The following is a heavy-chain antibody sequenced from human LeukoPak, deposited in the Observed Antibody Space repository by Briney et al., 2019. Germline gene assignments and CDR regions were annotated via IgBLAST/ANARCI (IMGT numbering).Heavy chain of an antibody. Sequence: SETLSLTCTVSGGSISSSSYYWSWIRQPPGKGLEWIGYIYYSGSTNYNPSLKSRVTISVDTSKNQFSLKLSSVTAADTAVYYCARQGRYSSSWYYFDYWGQGTLVTVSS. J-gene: IGHJ4*02. D-gene: IGHD6-13*01. CDR1: GGSISSSSYY. CDR3: ARQGRYSSSWYYFDY. V-gene: IGHV4-61*01. CDR2: IYYSGST.